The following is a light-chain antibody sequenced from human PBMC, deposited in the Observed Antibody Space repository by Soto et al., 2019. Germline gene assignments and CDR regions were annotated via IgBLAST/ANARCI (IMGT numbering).Light chain of an antibody. V-gene: IGKV1-39*01. J-gene: IGKJ2*01. Sequence: DIQMTQSPSSLSASVGDRVTITCRARQSISSYLNWYQQKPGKGPQLLIYAESSLQSGVPSRFSGSGSGTDFTLAISSLQPEDYATYYCQQSYSTTAPSGQGTKLEIK. CDR2: AES. CDR3: QQSYSTTAP. CDR1: QSISSY.